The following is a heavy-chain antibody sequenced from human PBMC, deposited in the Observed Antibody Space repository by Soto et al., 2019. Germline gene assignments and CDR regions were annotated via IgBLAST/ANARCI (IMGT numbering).Heavy chain of an antibody. CDR3: ARGIAVAVTQGDYFAY. J-gene: IGHJ4*02. D-gene: IGHD6-19*01. Sequence: QLQLVESGGGVVQPGRSLRLSCAASGFTFSSYGMHWVRQAPGKGLEWVAVRWYDGSNKYYADSVKGRFTISSDNYKNMLYLQMNSLRAEDTAVYYCARGIAVAVTQGDYFAYWGQGTLVTVSS. CDR2: RWYDGSNK. CDR1: GFTFSSYG. V-gene: IGHV3-33*01.